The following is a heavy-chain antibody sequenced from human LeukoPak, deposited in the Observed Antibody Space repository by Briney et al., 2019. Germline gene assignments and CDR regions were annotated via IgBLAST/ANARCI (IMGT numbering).Heavy chain of an antibody. D-gene: IGHD6-19*01. V-gene: IGHV4-59*08. CDR3: AARARLVLQESVY. J-gene: IGHJ4*02. CDR1: GGSISSYY. CDR2: IHYSGST. Sequence: SETLSLTCTVSGGSISSYYWNWIRQPPEKRLEWIGSIHYSGSTNYNSSLKSRVTISVDTSKNQFSLRLRSVTAADTAVYYCAARARLVLQESVYCGQGTLVTVSS.